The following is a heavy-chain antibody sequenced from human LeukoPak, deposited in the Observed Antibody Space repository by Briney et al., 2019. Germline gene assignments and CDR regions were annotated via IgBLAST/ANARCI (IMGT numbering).Heavy chain of an antibody. CDR3: AKDNRIPLLPFDY. J-gene: IGHJ4*02. CDR1: GFTFSSYA. V-gene: IGHV3-23*01. Sequence: GGSLRLSCAASGFTFSSYAMSWVRQAPGKGLEWVSAISGSGGSTYYADSVKGRFTISRNNSKNTLYLQMNSLRAEDTAVYYCAKDNRIPLLPFDYWGQGTLVTVSP. CDR2: ISGSGGST. D-gene: IGHD2-21*02.